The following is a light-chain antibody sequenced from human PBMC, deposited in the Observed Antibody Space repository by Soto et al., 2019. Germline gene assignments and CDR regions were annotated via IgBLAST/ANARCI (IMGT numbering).Light chain of an antibody. CDR1: QSVSSN. CDR3: QQYNNWHPYT. V-gene: IGKV3-15*01. CDR2: GAS. J-gene: IGKJ2*01. Sequence: EIVMTQSPATLSVSPGERATLSCRASQSVSSNLAWYQQKPGQAPRLLICGASTRATGIPARFSGSGSGTEFTLTISSLQSEDFAVYYCQQYNNWHPYTFGQGTKLEIK.